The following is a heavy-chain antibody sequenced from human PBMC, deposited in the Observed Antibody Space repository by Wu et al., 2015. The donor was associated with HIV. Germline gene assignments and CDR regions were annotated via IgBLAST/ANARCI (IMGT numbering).Heavy chain of an antibody. V-gene: IGHV1-69*01. Sequence: QVQLVQSGPEVKTPGASVKLSCKASGYIFSGHYIHWVRQAPGQGLEWMGGIIPIFGTSDYARKFQGRVTITTDESTSTAYMELRSLKSEDTAIYYCAREKLPDVMSEHFYYGVDVWGQGTTVTVSA. CDR2: IIPIFGTS. D-gene: IGHD3-3*02. CDR1: GYIFSGHY. J-gene: IGHJ6*01. CDR3: AREKLPDVMSEHFYYGVDV.